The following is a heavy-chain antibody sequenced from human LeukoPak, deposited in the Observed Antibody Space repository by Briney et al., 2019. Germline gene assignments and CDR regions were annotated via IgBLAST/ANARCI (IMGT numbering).Heavy chain of an antibody. D-gene: IGHD3-22*01. J-gene: IGHJ4*02. CDR1: GFTFSNYA. Sequence: PGGSLRLSCAASGFTFSNYAMSWVRQAPGKGLEWVSAISGSGGSTYYADSVKGRFTISRDNSKNTLYLQMSSLRAEDTAVYYCAKGGYYYDSSGYYDYFDYWGQGTLVTVSS. CDR3: AKGGYYYDSSGYYDYFDY. CDR2: ISGSGGST. V-gene: IGHV3-23*01.